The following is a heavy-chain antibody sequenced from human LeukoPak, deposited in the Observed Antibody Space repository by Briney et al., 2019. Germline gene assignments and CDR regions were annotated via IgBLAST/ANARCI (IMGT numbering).Heavy chain of an antibody. CDR3: AKGGTLTAGFDP. Sequence: GGSLRLSCAASGLIFSNSSMSWVRQAPGKGLEWVSIISNSGRTTYYADSVKGRFTISRDNSKSTLYLQMNSVRADDTAVYYCAKGGTLTAGFDPWGQGPLVPVS. D-gene: IGHD2-2*01. CDR2: ISNSGRTT. V-gene: IGHV3-23*01. CDR1: GLIFSNSS. J-gene: IGHJ5*02.